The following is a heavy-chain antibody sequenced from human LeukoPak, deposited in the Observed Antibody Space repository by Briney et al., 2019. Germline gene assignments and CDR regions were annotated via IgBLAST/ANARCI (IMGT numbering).Heavy chain of an antibody. J-gene: IGHJ6*02. CDR1: GYTFTGYY. CDR3: ARELWFGESHYYGMDV. D-gene: IGHD3-10*01. CDR2: INPNSGGT. V-gene: IGHV1-2*02. Sequence: GASVKVSCKASGYTFTGYYMHWVRQAPGQGLEWMGWINPNSGGTNYAQKFQGRVTMTRDTSIRTAYMELSRLRSYDTAVYYCARELWFGESHYYGMDVWGQGTTCTVSS.